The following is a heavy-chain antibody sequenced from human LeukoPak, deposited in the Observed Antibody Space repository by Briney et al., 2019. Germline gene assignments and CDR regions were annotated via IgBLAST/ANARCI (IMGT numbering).Heavy chain of an antibody. J-gene: IGHJ4*02. CDR2: ISPKNAAT. V-gene: IGHV1-2*02. D-gene: IGHD6-13*01. Sequence: ASVKVSCKASGYTFTGHYMHWVRQAPGQGLEWMGWISPKNAATNYAQKFQGRVTMTRDTSSGTVYMELSSLSSDDTAVYYCARTLYIAAAPGGLDYWGQGTLVTVSS. CDR1: GYTFTGHY. CDR3: ARTLYIAAAPGGLDY.